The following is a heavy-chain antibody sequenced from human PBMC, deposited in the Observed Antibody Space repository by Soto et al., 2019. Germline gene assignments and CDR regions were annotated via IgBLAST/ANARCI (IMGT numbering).Heavy chain of an antibody. CDR3: AREGGNYFDY. D-gene: IGHD1-26*01. J-gene: IGHJ4*02. Sequence: LRLSCAASGFTYSKYTMHWVRQAPGKGLEWVAAISHDGPNKYYGDSVKGRFTISRDNSKNTLSVQMSNLKSEDTAVYYCAREGGNYFDYWGQGTLVTVSS. CDR2: ISHDGPNK. V-gene: IGHV3-30-3*01. CDR1: GFTYSKYT.